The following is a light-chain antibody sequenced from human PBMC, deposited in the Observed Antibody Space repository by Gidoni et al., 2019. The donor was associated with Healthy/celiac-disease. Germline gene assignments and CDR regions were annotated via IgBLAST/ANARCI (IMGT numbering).Light chain of an antibody. V-gene: IGKV4-1*01. CDR3: QQYYSTHT. CDR2: WAS. J-gene: IGKJ2*01. Sequence: DIVMTQSPDSLAVSLGERATINCKSSQSVLYSSNNKNYLAWYQQKPGQPPKLLIYWASTRESGVPDRFSGSGSGTDFTLTISSLQAEEVAVDYCQQYYSTHTFXQXTKLEIK. CDR1: QSVLYSSNNKNY.